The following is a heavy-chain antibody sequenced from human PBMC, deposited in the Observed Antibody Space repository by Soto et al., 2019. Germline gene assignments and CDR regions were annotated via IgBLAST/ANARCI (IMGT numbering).Heavy chain of an antibody. CDR1: GFTFSNYA. Sequence: GGSLRLSCAASGFTFSNYAMTWVRQAPGKGLEWVSSISGSGGSTYYADSVEGRFTISRDNSKNTLYLQMNSLRVEDTAVYYCAKGRNSVVVPAADYWGLGTMVTVSS. V-gene: IGHV3-23*01. D-gene: IGHD2-2*01. CDR3: AKGRNSVVVPAADY. J-gene: IGHJ4*02. CDR2: ISGSGGST.